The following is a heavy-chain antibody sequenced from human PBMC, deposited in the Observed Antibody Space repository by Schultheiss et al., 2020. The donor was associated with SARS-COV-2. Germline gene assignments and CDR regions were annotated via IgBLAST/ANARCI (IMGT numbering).Heavy chain of an antibody. CDR3: ARGRFLPKTDSRYFDL. J-gene: IGHJ2*01. CDR2: IWYDGSNK. Sequence: GGSLRLSCAASGFTFSSYGMHWVRQAPGKGLEWVAVIWYDGSNKYYADSVKGRFTISRDNSKNTLYLQMNSLRAADTAVYYCARGRFLPKTDSRYFDLWGRGTLVTVSS. V-gene: IGHV3-33*01. D-gene: IGHD1-1*01. CDR1: GFTFSSYG.